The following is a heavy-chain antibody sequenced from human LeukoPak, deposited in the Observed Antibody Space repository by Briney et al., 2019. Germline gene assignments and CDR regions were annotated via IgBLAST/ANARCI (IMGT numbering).Heavy chain of an antibody. CDR2: ISGSGGST. CDR1: GFTFSSYA. D-gene: IGHD2-21*02. Sequence: GGSLRLSCAASGFTFSSYAMSWARQAPGKGLEWVSAISGSGGSTYYADSVKGRFTISRDNSKNTLYLQMNSLRAEDTAVYYCAKYPDFRYGMDVWGQGTTVTVSS. J-gene: IGHJ6*02. CDR3: AKYPDFRYGMDV. V-gene: IGHV3-23*01.